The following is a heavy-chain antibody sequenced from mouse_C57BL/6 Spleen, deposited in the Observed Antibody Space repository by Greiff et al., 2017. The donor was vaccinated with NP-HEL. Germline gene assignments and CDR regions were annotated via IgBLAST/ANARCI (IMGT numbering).Heavy chain of an antibody. D-gene: IGHD2-12*01. CDR3: ARGGRRGEGFAY. V-gene: IGHV1-59*01. CDR2: IDPSDSYT. Sequence: VKLQQPGAELVRPGTSVKLSCKASGYTFTSYWMHWVKQRPGQGLEWIGVIDPSDSYTNYNQKFKGKATLTVDTSSSTAYMQLSSLTSEDSAVYYCARGGRRGEGFAYWGQGTLVTVSA. CDR1: GYTFTSYW. J-gene: IGHJ3*01.